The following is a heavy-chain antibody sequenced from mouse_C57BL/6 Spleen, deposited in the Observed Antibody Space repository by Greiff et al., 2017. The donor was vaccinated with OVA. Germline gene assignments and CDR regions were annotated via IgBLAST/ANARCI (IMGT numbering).Heavy chain of an antibody. V-gene: IGHV1-31*01. CDR3: AGGRAPYDGFPWFAY. D-gene: IGHD2-3*01. Sequence: VQLQQSGPELVKPGASVKISCKASGYSFTGYYMHWVKQSHGNILDWIGYIYPYNGVSSYNQKFKGKATLTVDKSSSTAYMELRSLTSEDSAVYYCAGGRAPYDGFPWFAYWGQGTPVTVSA. CDR2: IYPYNGVS. CDR1: GYSFTGYY. J-gene: IGHJ3*01.